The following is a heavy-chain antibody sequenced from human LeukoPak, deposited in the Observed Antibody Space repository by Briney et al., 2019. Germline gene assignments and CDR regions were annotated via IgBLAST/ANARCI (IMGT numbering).Heavy chain of an antibody. Sequence: GGSLRLSCAASGLTFSSYAMSWVRQAPGKELEWVSVISGSGGNTYYADSVKGRFTISRDNAKNTLYLQMNSLRAEDTAVYYCAKDTTIAAAGTSFDYWGQGTLVTVSS. J-gene: IGHJ4*02. D-gene: IGHD6-13*01. CDR3: AKDTTIAAAGTSFDY. CDR2: ISGSGGNT. CDR1: GLTFSSYA. V-gene: IGHV3-23*01.